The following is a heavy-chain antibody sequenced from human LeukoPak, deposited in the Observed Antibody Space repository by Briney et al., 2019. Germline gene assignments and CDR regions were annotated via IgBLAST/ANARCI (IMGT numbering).Heavy chain of an antibody. D-gene: IGHD6-19*01. CDR2: ISYDGSNK. CDR1: GFTFSSYG. V-gene: IGHV3-30*18. CDR3: VKDQGSSGWYPDY. Sequence: GGSLRLSCAASGFTFSSYGMHWVRQAPGKGLEWVAVISYDGSNKYYADSVKGRFTISRDNSKNTLYLQMNSLRAEDTAVYYCVKDQGSSGWYPDYWGQGTLVTVSS. J-gene: IGHJ4*02.